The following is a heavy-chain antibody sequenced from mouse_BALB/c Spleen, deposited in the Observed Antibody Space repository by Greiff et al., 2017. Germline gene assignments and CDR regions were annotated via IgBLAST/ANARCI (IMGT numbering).Heavy chain of an antibody. CDR3: ARERYAFDY. D-gene: IGHD2-14*01. V-gene: IGHV5-17*02. CDR1: GFTFSSFG. CDR2: ISSGSSTI. Sequence: EVHLVESGGGLVQPGGSRKLSCAASGFTFSSFGMHWVRQAPEKGLEWVAYISSGSSTIYYADTVKGRFTISRDNPKNTLFLQMTSLRSEDTAMYYCARERYAFDYWGQGTTLTVSS. J-gene: IGHJ2*01.